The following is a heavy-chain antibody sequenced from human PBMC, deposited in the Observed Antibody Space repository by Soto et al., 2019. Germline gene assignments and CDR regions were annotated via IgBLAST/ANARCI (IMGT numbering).Heavy chain of an antibody. CDR1: GFTFSSFA. CDR3: AKNYYFDN. CDR2: INRMDGST. J-gene: IGHJ4*02. Sequence: EVQLLESGGGSIQPGGSLRLSCVASGFTFSSFAMSWVRQAPGKGLEWVSSINRMDGSTYYADSVKGRLTISRDNSKNTLYRQMDSLRAEDTAVYYCAKNYYFDNWVQVTLVIVSS. V-gene: IGHV3-23*01.